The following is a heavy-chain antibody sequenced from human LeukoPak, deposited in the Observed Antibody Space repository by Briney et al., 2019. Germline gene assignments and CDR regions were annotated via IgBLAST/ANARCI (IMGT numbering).Heavy chain of an antibody. Sequence: SETLSLTCTVSGGSIRSSSYYWGWLRQPPGKGLEWIGSIYYSGSTYYNPSLKSRLTISVDTSKNQFSLKLSSVTAADTAVYYCARHDYYGSPDDYWGQGTLVTVSS. J-gene: IGHJ4*02. V-gene: IGHV4-39*01. D-gene: IGHD3-10*01. CDR2: IYYSGST. CDR1: GGSIRSSSYY. CDR3: ARHDYYGSPDDY.